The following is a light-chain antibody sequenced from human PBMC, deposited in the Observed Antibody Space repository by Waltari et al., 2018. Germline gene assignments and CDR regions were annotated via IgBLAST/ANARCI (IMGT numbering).Light chain of an antibody. Sequence: QSVLTQPPSLSAAPGQKVTLSCSGSNTNIGTNYVSWYKQVPGTAPKRLIYDNHKRPSVIPDRFSGSRSGTSATLDISGLQTGDEAEYYCATWETRLSTVVFGGGTKLTVL. J-gene: IGLJ2*01. CDR2: DNH. CDR3: ATWETRLSTVV. CDR1: NTNIGTNY. V-gene: IGLV1-51*01.